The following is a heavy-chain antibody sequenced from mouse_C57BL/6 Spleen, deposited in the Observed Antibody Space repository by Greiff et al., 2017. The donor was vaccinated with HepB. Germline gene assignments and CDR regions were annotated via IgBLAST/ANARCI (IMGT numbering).Heavy chain of an antibody. CDR3: ARGAYYSNYGAMDY. CDR1: GFTFSDYG. D-gene: IGHD2-5*01. V-gene: IGHV5-17*01. Sequence: EVMLVESGGGLVKPGGSLKLSCAASGFTFSDYGMHWVRQAPEKGLEWVAYISSGSSTIYYADTVKGRFTISRDNAKNTLFLQMTSLRSEDTAMYYCARGAYYSNYGAMDYWGQGTSVTVSS. J-gene: IGHJ4*01. CDR2: ISSGSSTI.